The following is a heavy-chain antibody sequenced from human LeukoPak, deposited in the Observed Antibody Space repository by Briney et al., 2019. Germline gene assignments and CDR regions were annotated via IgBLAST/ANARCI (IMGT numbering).Heavy chain of an antibody. CDR2: MNPNSGNT. CDR1: GYTFTSYD. CDR3: ARGTSWNYYYFYMDV. D-gene: IGHD3-10*01. J-gene: IGHJ6*03. Sequence: ASVTVSCKASGYTFTSYDINWVRHATGQGLGWMGWMNPNSGNTGYAQKFQGRVTMTRNTSISTAYMELSSLRSEDTAVYYCARGTSWNYYYFYMDVWGKGTTVTVSS. V-gene: IGHV1-8*01.